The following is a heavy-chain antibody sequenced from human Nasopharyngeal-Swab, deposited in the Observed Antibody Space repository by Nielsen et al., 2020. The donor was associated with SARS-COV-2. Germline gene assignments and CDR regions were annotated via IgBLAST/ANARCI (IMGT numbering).Heavy chain of an antibody. Sequence: GGSLRLSCEGSGYSFSNYWISWVRQVPGKGLEWMGKVDPSDSYTDYSPSLRGHVTISVDRSISTAYLQWSSLKASDTATYYCARQYQNYFGSGDYHGAFDIWGQGTMVTVSS. CDR2: VDPSDSYT. J-gene: IGHJ3*02. V-gene: IGHV5-10-1*01. D-gene: IGHD3-10*01. CDR3: ARQYQNYFGSGDYHGAFDI. CDR1: GYSFSNYW.